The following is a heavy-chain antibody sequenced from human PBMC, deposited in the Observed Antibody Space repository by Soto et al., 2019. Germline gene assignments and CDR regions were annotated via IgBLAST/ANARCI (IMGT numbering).Heavy chain of an antibody. CDR3: AKTQTFNGYYGGFDA. CDR2: VSGGGAST. V-gene: IGHV3-23*01. CDR1: GFTFRPYD. D-gene: IGHD3-3*01. Sequence: PGGSLRLSCAAPGFTFRPYDLTWVRQAPGRGLEWLSAVSGGGASTYYADSVRGRFSISRDVSGNMIYLQLNRLTAGDTATYYCAKTQTFNGYYGGFDAWGQGTRVTVAS. J-gene: IGHJ4*02.